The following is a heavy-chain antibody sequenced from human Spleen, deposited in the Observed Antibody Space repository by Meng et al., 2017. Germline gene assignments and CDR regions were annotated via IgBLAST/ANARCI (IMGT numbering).Heavy chain of an antibody. Sequence: GGSLRLSCAASGFSFSSHEMNWVRQAPGKGLEWVSYISPSGNAIYYADSVKGRFTISRDNTKNSLYLQMNSLRADDTAVYYCARGADSGSCYSCYYGMDVWGQGTTVTVSS. D-gene: IGHD1-26*01. J-gene: IGHJ6*02. V-gene: IGHV3-48*03. CDR2: ISPSGNAI. CDR1: GFSFSSHE. CDR3: ARGADSGSCYSCYYGMDV.